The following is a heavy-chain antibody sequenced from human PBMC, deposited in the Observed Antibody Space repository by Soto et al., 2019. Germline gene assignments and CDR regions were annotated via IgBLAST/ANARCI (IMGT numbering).Heavy chain of an antibody. J-gene: IGHJ6*02. CDR3: ARHAGAYYYTDKGV. CDR1: GGSFSTYA. D-gene: IGHD1-26*01. Sequence: QVQLVQSGAEVKKPGSSVKVSCKASGGSFSTYAISWVRHAPGQGLEWMGGVIPILGTTNNAQKFQGRVTITAGESTGTAYMELAGLRSEGTALYYCARHAGAYYYTDKGVWGQGTTVTVSS. V-gene: IGHV1-69*12. CDR2: VIPILGTT.